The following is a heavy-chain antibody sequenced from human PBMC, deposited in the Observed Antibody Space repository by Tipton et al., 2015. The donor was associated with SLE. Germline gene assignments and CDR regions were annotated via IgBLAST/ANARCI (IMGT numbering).Heavy chain of an antibody. Sequence: LRLSCTVSGGSISSHYWSWIRQPPGKGLEWIGYIYYSGSTNYNPSLTSRVTISVDTSKNQFSLKLSSVTAADTAVYYCARDTYFDYWGQGTLVTVSS. J-gene: IGHJ4*02. V-gene: IGHV4-59*11. CDR3: ARDTYFDY. CDR2: IYYSGST. CDR1: GGSISSHY.